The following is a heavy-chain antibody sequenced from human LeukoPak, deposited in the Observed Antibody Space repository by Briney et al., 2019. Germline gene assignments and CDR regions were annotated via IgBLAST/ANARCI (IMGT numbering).Heavy chain of an antibody. J-gene: IGHJ4*02. CDR3: AKDRKSSSWYYFDY. D-gene: IGHD6-13*01. V-gene: IGHV3-30*02. CDR1: GFTFTNYG. Sequence: QPGGSLRLSCGASGFTFTNYGMHWVRQAPGKGLEWVAFIRNDGSNKYYAESVKGRFTISRDNSKNTLYLQMNSLRAEDTALYYCAKDRKSSSWYYFDYWGQGTLVTVSS. CDR2: IRNDGSNK.